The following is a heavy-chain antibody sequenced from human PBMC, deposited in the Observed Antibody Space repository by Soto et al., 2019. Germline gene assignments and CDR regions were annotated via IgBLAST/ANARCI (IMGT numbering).Heavy chain of an antibody. CDR1: GFTFSGSW. D-gene: IGHD3-10*01. CDR3: ARGIFGSGTANDY. CDR2: INDDGSAP. J-gene: IGHJ4*02. Sequence: EVQLVESGGGLVQPGGSLRLSCAASGFTFSGSWMHWVRQAPGKGLVWVSRINDDGSAPSYADFVKGRFTISRDNAKDTLFLQMNGLRAEDTAVYYRARGIFGSGTANDYWGQGTLVTVSS. V-gene: IGHV3-74*01.